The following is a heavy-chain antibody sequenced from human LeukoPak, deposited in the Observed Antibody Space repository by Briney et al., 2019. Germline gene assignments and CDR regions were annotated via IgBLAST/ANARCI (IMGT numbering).Heavy chain of an antibody. CDR3: ARDHLGSSWYGGGGRASDY. J-gene: IGHJ4*02. CDR1: GYTFTGYY. V-gene: IGHV1-2*02. D-gene: IGHD6-13*01. CDR2: INPNSGGT. Sequence: ASVKVSCKASGYTFTGYYLYWVRQAPGQGLEWMGWINPNSGGTNFAQKFQGRVTMTRDTSISTVYMELSRLRSDDTAVYYCARDHLGSSWYGGGGRASDYWGQGTLVTVSS.